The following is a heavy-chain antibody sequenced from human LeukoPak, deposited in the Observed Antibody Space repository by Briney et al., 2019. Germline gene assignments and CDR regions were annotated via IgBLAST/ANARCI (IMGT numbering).Heavy chain of an antibody. CDR3: ARARNNLGDAFDI. Sequence: GGSLRLSCAASGFTFSSYSMNWVRQAPGKGLEWVSSISSSSSYIYYADSVKGRFTISRDNAKNSLYLQMNSLRAEDTAVYYCARARNNLGDAFDIWGQGTMVTVSS. CDR2: ISSSSSYI. CDR1: GFTFSSYS. V-gene: IGHV3-21*01. J-gene: IGHJ3*02. D-gene: IGHD5-24*01.